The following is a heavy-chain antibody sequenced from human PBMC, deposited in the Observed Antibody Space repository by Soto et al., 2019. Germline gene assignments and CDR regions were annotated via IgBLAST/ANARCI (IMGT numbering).Heavy chain of an antibody. CDR1: GFTFSSYS. Sequence: GGSLRLSCAASGFTFSSYSMNWVRQAPGKGLEWVSYISSSSSTIYYADSVKGRFTISRDNAKNSLYLQMNSLRDEDTAVYYCARGCGVCLIHERLVDYWGQGTLVTVSS. CDR3: ARGCGVCLIHERLVDY. J-gene: IGHJ4*02. V-gene: IGHV3-48*02. D-gene: IGHD2-8*02. CDR2: ISSSSSTI.